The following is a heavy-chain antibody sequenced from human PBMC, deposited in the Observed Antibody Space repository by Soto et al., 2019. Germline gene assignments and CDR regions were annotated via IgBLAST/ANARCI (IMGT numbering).Heavy chain of an antibody. CDR2: ISWNSGSI. V-gene: IGHV3-9*01. Sequence: EVQLVESGGGLVQPGRSLRLSCAASGFTFDDYAMHWVRQAPGKGLEWVSGISWNSGSIGYADSVKGRFTISRDNAKNSLYLQMHSLRAEYTALYYCAKDPIAAASAYSYYMDVWGKGTTVTVSS. CDR1: GFTFDDYA. D-gene: IGHD6-13*01. CDR3: AKDPIAAASAYSYYMDV. J-gene: IGHJ6*03.